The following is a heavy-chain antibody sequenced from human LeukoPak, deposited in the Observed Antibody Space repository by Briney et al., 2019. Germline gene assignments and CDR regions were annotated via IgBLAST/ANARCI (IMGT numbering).Heavy chain of an antibody. CDR3: AKLPLQDYRGNWFGP. Sequence: PGGSLRLSCAASGFTFSSYAMSWVRQAPGKGLEWVSAISGSGGSTYYADSVKGRFTISRDNSKNTLYLQMNSLRAEDTAVYYCAKLPLQDYRGNWFGPWGQGTLVTVSS. CDR2: ISGSGGST. V-gene: IGHV3-23*01. J-gene: IGHJ5*02. D-gene: IGHD4-11*01. CDR1: GFTFSSYA.